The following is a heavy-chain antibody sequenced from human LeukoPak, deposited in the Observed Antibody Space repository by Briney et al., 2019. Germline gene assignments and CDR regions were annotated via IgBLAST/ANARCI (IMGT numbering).Heavy chain of an antibody. CDR2: ISSSSSYI. CDR1: GFTFSSYS. V-gene: IGHV3-21*01. CDR3: ARDQEAVAGSWFDP. J-gene: IGHJ5*02. D-gene: IGHD6-19*01. Sequence: GGSLRLSCAASGFTFSSYSMNWVRQAPGKGLEWVSSISSSSSYIYYADSVKGRFTISRDNAKNSLYLQMNSLRAEDTAVYYCARDQEAVAGSWFDPWGQGTLVTVSS.